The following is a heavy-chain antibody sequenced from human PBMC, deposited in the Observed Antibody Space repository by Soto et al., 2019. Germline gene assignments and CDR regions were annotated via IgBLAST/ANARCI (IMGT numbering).Heavy chain of an antibody. J-gene: IGHJ4*02. Sequence: QVQLVESGGGVVQPGRSLRLSCAASGFTFSSYGMHWVRQAPGKGLEWVAVISYDGSNKYYADSVKGRFTISRDNSKNTLSLQMNSMRAEDTAVYYCAKAVAVAALGYWGQGTLVTVSS. CDR3: AKAVAVAALGY. CDR1: GFTFSSYG. CDR2: ISYDGSNK. V-gene: IGHV3-30*18. D-gene: IGHD6-19*01.